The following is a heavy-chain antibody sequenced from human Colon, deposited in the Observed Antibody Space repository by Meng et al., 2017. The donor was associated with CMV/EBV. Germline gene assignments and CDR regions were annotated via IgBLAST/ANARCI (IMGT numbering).Heavy chain of an antibody. CDR2: ILPILGTV. J-gene: IGHJ4*02. CDR3: AKGDMVRGLIDY. V-gene: IGHV1-69*08. CDR1: GGTFSSYT. D-gene: IGHD3-10*01. Sequence: SVKVSCKASGGTFSSYTINWVRQAPGQGLEWMGRILPILGTVKHSQNFQGRVTITADKSTSTAYMELTSVTAADTAVYYCAKGDMVRGLIDYWGQGTLVTVSS.